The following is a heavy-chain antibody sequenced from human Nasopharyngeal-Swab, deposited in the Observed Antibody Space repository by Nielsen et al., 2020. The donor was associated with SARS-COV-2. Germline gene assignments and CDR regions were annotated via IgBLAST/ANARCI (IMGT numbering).Heavy chain of an antibody. V-gene: IGHV1-69*13. CDR1: GGTFSSYA. D-gene: IGHD6-13*01. CDR3: ARSGYSSSWYQHSYYYYGMDV. Sequence: SVKVSYKASGGTFSSYAISWVRQAPGQGLEWMGWIIPIFGTANYAQKFQGRVTITADESTSTAYMELSSLRSEDTAVYYCARSGYSSSWYQHSYYYYGMDVWGQGTTVTVSS. CDR2: IIPIFGTA. J-gene: IGHJ6*02.